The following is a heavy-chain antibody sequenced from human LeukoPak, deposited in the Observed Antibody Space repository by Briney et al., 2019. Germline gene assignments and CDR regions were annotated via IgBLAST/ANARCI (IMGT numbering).Heavy chain of an antibody. Sequence: GGSLRLSCAASGFTLSSHAMHWVRQAPGKGLEWVAGISYAVSNQDYADSVKGRFTISRDDSKNTLYLQMNSLRAEDTAVYYCAKEPYDSRDYYWGGFDYWGQGTLVTVSS. V-gene: IGHV3-30*18. CDR1: GFTLSSHA. D-gene: IGHD3-22*01. J-gene: IGHJ4*02. CDR3: AKEPYDSRDYYWGGFDY. CDR2: ISYAVSNQ.